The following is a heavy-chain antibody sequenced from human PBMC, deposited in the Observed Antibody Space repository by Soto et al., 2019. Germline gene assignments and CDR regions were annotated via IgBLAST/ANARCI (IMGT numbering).Heavy chain of an antibody. V-gene: IGHV4-31*03. J-gene: IGHJ6*02. Sequence: SETLSLTCTVSGGSISSGGYYWSWIRQHPGKGLEWIGYIYYSGSTYYNPSLKSRVTISVDTSKNQFSLKLSSVTAADTAVYYCARDRGRSSWYINGMDVWGQGNTVTVSS. D-gene: IGHD6-13*01. CDR2: IYYSGST. CDR3: ARDRGRSSWYINGMDV. CDR1: GGSISSGGYY.